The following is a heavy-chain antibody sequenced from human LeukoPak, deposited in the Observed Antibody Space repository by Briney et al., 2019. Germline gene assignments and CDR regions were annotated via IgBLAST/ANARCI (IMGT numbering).Heavy chain of an antibody. D-gene: IGHD1-26*01. CDR1: GFTFSSYG. J-gene: IGHJ4*02. CDR2: IRYDGSNK. V-gene: IGHV3-30*02. Sequence: PGGSLRLSCAASGFTFSSYGMHWVRQAPGKGLEWVAFIRYDGSNKYYADSVKGRFTISRDNSKNTLYLQMNSLRAEDTAVYYCAKDGEWELVFDYWGQGTLVTVSS. CDR3: AKDGEWELVFDY.